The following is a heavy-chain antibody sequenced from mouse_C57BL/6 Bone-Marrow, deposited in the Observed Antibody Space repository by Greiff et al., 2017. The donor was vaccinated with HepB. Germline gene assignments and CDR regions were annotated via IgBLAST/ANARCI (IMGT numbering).Heavy chain of an antibody. Sequence: VKLVESGPELVKPGASVKLSCKASGYTFTSYDINWVKQRPGQGLEWIGWIYPRDGSTKYNEKFKGKATLTVDTSSSTAYMELHSLTSEDSAVYFCARRGYYYGSSYFDYWGQGTTLTVSS. CDR2: IYPRDGST. V-gene: IGHV1-85*01. CDR3: ARRGYYYGSSYFDY. J-gene: IGHJ2*01. CDR1: GYTFTSYD. D-gene: IGHD1-1*01.